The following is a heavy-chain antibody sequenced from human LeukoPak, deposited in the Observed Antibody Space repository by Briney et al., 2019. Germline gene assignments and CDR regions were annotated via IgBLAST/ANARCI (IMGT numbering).Heavy chain of an antibody. CDR1: GYIFTNHW. J-gene: IGHJ4*02. D-gene: IGHD3-16*01. CDR3: ARLAAPWGYFDY. Sequence: GESLKISCKGSGYIFTNHWIAWVRQMPGKGLEWMGIIYPADSDTRYSPSFQGQVTISADKSISTAYLQWSSLKASDTAMYYCARLAAPWGYFDYWGQGTLVTVSS. CDR2: IYPADSDT. V-gene: IGHV5-51*01.